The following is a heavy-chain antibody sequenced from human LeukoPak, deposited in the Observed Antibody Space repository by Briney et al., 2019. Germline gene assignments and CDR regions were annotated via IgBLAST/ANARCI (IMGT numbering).Heavy chain of an antibody. Sequence: GESLKISCKGSGYSFNTYWIAWVRQMPGRGLEWMGIIYPGDADVKYSPSFQGQVTISADKSITTAYLQWNRLKASDTAMYYCVRHLDFLYGDYYPASDYWGQGTLVTVSS. CDR3: VRHLDFLYGDYYPASDY. V-gene: IGHV5-51*01. D-gene: IGHD2-21*02. CDR2: IYPGDADV. J-gene: IGHJ4*02. CDR1: GYSFNTYW.